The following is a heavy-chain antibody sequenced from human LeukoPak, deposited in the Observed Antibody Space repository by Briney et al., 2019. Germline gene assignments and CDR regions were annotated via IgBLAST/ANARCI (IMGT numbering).Heavy chain of an antibody. CDR1: GYSFTSYW. CDR2: IYPGDSDT. V-gene: IGHV5-51*01. Sequence: HGESLKISCKGSGYSFTSYWIGWVRQMPGKGLEWMGIIYPGDSDTRYSPSFQGQVTISADKSISTAYLQWSSLKASDTAMYYCARQGGATTKIVVVTAFDIWGQGTMVTVSS. CDR3: ARQGGATTKIVVVTAFDI. D-gene: IGHD3-22*01. J-gene: IGHJ3*02.